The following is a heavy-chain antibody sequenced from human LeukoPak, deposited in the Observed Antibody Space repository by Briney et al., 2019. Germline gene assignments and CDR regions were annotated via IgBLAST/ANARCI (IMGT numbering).Heavy chain of an antibody. CDR2: IKQDGVEK. V-gene: IGHV3-7*03. CDR3: ARDHYSNYLDY. D-gene: IGHD4-11*01. Sequence: GGSLRLSCAASGFTFSSFSMSWVRQAPGKGLEWVANIKQDGVEKHYVDSVKGRFSISRDNAKNSLYVQMNSLRPEDTALYYCARDHYSNYLDYWGQGTLVTVSS. J-gene: IGHJ4*02. CDR1: GFTFSSFS.